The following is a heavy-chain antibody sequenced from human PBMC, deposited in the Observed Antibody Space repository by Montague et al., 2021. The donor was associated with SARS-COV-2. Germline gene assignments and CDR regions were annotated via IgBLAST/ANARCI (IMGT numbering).Heavy chain of an antibody. CDR3: ARQDTSGWLTFDY. CDR2: TYFRSSFYN. D-gene: IGHD6-19*01. Sequence: CAISGDSVSSGTVAWNWLRQSPSRGLEWLGRTYFRSSFYNDYALSVRSRLNIQPDSAKNQFSLQLTSVTPEDTAIYYCARQDTSGWLTFDYWGQGILVTVSS. V-gene: IGHV6-1*01. J-gene: IGHJ4*02. CDR1: GDSVSSGTVA.